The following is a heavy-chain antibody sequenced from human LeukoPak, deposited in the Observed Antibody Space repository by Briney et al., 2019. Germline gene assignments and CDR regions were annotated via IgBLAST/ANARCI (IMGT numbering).Heavy chain of an antibody. D-gene: IGHD6-6*01. J-gene: IGHJ4*02. Sequence: GGPLRLSCAASGFTFSDYNMNWVRQSPEKGLEWVSSITSGTTYIYYADSVRGRFTLSRDNAKNSLYLQMNSLRAEDTAVYYCARWPYSSSYYFEYWGQGTLVTVSS. CDR2: ITSGTTYI. CDR3: ARWPYSSSYYFEY. CDR1: GFTFSDYN. V-gene: IGHV3-21*01.